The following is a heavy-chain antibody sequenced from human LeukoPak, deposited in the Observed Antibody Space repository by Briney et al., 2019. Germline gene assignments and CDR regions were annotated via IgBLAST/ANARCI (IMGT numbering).Heavy chain of an antibody. CDR3: ARDRSGYSYGTDYYYYGMDV. D-gene: IGHD5-18*01. CDR1: GYTFIHYY. V-gene: IGHV1-46*01. Sequence: ASVKVSCKTSGYTFIHYYMHWVRQASGEGFEWMGIVDPSGDIATYAQKFQGRVTITADESTSTAYMELSSLRSEDTAVYYCARDRSGYSYGTDYYYYGMDVWGQGTTVTVTS. J-gene: IGHJ6*02. CDR2: VDPSGDIA.